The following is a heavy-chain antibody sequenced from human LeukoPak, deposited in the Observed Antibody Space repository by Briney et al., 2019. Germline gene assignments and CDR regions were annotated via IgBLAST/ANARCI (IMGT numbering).Heavy chain of an antibody. CDR3: ARGPATYDYVWGSYRSTSTTFDY. CDR1: GGSISSGGYS. CDR2: INHSGST. J-gene: IGHJ4*02. D-gene: IGHD3-16*02. V-gene: IGHV4-39*07. Sequence: SETLSLTCTVSGGSISSGGYSWSWIRQPPGKGLEWIGEINHSGSTNYNPSLKSRVTISVDTSKNQFSLKLSSVTAADTAVYYCARGPATYDYVWGSYRSTSTTFDYWGQGTLVTVSS.